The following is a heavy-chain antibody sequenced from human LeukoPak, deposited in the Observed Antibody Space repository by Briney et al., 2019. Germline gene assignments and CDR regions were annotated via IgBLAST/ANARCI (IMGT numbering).Heavy chain of an antibody. D-gene: IGHD4-23*01. CDR3: ARDETVTTLVSYYYYGMDV. V-gene: IGHV3-23*01. CDR1: GFTFSSYA. Sequence: GGSLRLSCAASGFTFSSYAMSWVRQAPGKGLEWVSAISGSGGSTYYADSVKGRFTISRDNSKNTLYLQMNSLRAEDMAVYYCARDETVTTLVSYYYYGMDVWGQGTTVTVSS. CDR2: ISGSGGST. J-gene: IGHJ6*02.